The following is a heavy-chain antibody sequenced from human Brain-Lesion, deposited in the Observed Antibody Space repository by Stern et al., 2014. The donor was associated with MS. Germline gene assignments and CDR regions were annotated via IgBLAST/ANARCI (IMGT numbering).Heavy chain of an antibody. CDR2: INPNTGGT. CDR3: ARDQRGITIFGVVTDYYYLGXXX. V-gene: IGHV1-2*02. Sequence: VQLEESGAEVKKPGASVKVSCKTSGYIFTGYYIHWVRQAPGQGLEWMAWINPNTGGTKYAQKFQGRVTMSRDTSISTAYVELSSLTSDDTAVYYCARDQRGITIFGVVTDYYYLGXXXXXQGTTVTVSS. D-gene: IGHD3-3*01. J-gene: IGHJ6*02. CDR1: GYIFTGYY.